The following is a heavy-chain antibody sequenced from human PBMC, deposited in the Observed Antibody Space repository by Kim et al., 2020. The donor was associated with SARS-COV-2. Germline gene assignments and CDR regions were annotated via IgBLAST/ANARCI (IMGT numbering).Heavy chain of an antibody. Sequence: KGQVTISVDTSKNQFSLKLSSVTAADTAVYYCARRGIGYCSGGSCSNAFDIWGQGTVVTVSS. J-gene: IGHJ3*02. CDR3: ARRGIGYCSGGSCSNAFDI. D-gene: IGHD2-15*01. V-gene: IGHV4-59*08.